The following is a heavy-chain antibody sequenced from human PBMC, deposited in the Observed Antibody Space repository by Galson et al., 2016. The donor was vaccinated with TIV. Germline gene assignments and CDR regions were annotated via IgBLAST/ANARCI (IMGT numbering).Heavy chain of an antibody. Sequence: SVKVSCKASTYTSTNYYMHWVRQAPGQGLEWMGIISPSGTRTTFAQNFQGRLTMTRDTSTSTVYMDLSSLKSEDTAVYYCATFSGASGTFDYWGQGALVTVSS. CDR2: ISPSGTRT. V-gene: IGHV1-46*01. D-gene: IGHD2-15*01. CDR3: ATFSGASGTFDY. CDR1: TYTSTNYY. J-gene: IGHJ4*02.